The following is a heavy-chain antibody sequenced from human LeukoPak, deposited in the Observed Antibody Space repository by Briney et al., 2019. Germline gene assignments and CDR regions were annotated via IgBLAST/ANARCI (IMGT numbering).Heavy chain of an antibody. Sequence: PGRSLRLSCAASGFTFSSYGMYWVRKAPGKGLGRVAVISYDGSNKYYADSVKDRFTISRDNSKNTLYLQMNSLRAEDTAVYYCSKDLGYSRGWLLDYWGQGTLVTVSS. CDR1: GFTFSSYG. J-gene: IGHJ4*02. D-gene: IGHD6-19*01. V-gene: IGHV3-30*18. CDR3: SKDLGYSRGWLLDY. CDR2: ISYDGSNK.